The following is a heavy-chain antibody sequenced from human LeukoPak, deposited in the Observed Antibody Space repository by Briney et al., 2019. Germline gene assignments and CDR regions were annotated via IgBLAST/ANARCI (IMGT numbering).Heavy chain of an antibody. V-gene: IGHV3-7*01. CDR1: GFTFSSYW. D-gene: IGHD5-18*01. CDR3: ARERGYSYGINWFDP. CDR2: IKQDRSEK. J-gene: IGHJ5*02. Sequence: GGSLRLSCAASGFTFSSYWMSWVRQAPGKGLEWVANIKQDRSEKYYVDSVKGRFTISRDNAKNSLYLQMNSLRAEDTAVYYCARERGYSYGINWFDPWGQGTLVTVSS.